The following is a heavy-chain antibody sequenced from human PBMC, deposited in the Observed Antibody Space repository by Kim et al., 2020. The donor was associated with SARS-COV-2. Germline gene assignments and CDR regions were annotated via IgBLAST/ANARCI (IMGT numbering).Heavy chain of an antibody. J-gene: IGHJ4*02. CDR3: AIVVVVAEDY. Sequence: GGSLRLSCSASGFTFSSYAMHWVRQAPGKGLEYVSAISSNGGSTYYADSVKGRFTISRDNSKNTLYLQMSSLRAEDTAVYYCAIVVVVAEDYWGQGTLVTVSS. D-gene: IGHD2-15*01. CDR2: ISSNGGST. V-gene: IGHV3-64D*06. CDR1: GFTFSSYA.